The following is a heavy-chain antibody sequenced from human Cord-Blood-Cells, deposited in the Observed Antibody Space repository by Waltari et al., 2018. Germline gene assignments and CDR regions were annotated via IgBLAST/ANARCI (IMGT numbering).Heavy chain of an antibody. V-gene: IGHV3-73*01. D-gene: IGHD3-22*01. CDR2: IRSKGNSYAT. CDR1: GFTFSGSV. CDR3: TSNRNY. J-gene: IGHJ4*02. Sequence: EVQLVESGGGLVQPGGSLKLSCTASGFTFSGSVMHWVRQAYGKGRAWGGSIRSKGNSYATAYAASVKGRCTMSREDSKNTAYLQMNSLKTEDTAVYYSTSNRNYGGQGTLVTVSS.